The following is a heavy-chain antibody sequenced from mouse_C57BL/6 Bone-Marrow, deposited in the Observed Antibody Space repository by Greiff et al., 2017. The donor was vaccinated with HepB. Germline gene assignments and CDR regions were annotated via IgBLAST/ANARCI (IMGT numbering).Heavy chain of an antibody. CDR2: IDPETGGT. Sequence: VQLQQSGAELVRPGASVTLSCKASGYTFTDSEMHWVKQTPVHGLEWIGAIDPETGGTAYNQKFKGKSILTADKSSSTAYMELHSLTSEDSAVYYCTVRETYYNGSSPYYFDYWGQGTTLTVSS. D-gene: IGHD1-1*01. CDR3: TVRETYYNGSSPYYFDY. V-gene: IGHV1-15*01. J-gene: IGHJ2*01. CDR1: GYTFTDSE.